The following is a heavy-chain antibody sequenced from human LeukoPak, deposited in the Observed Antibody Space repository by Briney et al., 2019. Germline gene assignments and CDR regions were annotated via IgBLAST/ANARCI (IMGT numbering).Heavy chain of an antibody. CDR3: ARGRYYYDSSGYYKFDY. V-gene: IGHV4-59*01. CDR1: GGSISSYY. CDR2: IYYSGST. Sequence: SETLSLTCTVSGGSISSYYWSWIRQPPGKGLEWIGYIYYSGSTNYNPSLKSRVTISVDTSKNQFSLKLSSVTAADTAVYYCARGRYYYDSSGYYKFDYWGQGTLVTVSS. D-gene: IGHD3-22*01. J-gene: IGHJ4*02.